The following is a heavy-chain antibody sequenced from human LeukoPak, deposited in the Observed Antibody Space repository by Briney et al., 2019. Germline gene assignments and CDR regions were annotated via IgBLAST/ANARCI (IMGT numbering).Heavy chain of an antibody. Sequence: DPSETLSLTCTVSGDAISSHYWSWIRQPPGTGLEWIGYVYYGGSAHYNPSLKTRVTITVDTSKNQFSLRLSSVTAADTAVYYCARHLDYGGNSGYFDYWGQGTLVTDPS. CDR1: GDAISSHY. CDR3: ARHLDYGGNSGYFDY. D-gene: IGHD4-23*01. CDR2: VYYGGSA. V-gene: IGHV4-59*08. J-gene: IGHJ4*02.